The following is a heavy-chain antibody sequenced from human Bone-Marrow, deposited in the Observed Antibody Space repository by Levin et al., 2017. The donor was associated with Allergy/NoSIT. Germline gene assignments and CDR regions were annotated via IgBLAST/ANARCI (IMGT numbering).Heavy chain of an antibody. V-gene: IGHV4-39*07. CDR3: AREIRTGQWLIRGGSYYFDF. CDR1: GGSVSSSSHY. CDR2: IYYRGST. D-gene: IGHD6-19*01. J-gene: IGHJ4*02. Sequence: SETLSLTCTVSGGSVSSSSHYWGWIRQPPGKGLEWIGSIYYRGSTNYNPSLRSRGIISSDTSKNHFSLELRSVTAADTAVYYCAREIRTGQWLIRGGSYYFDFWGQGILVTVSS.